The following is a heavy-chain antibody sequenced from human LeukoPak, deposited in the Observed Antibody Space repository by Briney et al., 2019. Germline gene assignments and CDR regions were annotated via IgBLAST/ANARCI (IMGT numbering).Heavy chain of an antibody. CDR1: GFTFSRYS. CDR3: ALLSAGYDILTGYPGGGY. CDR2: ISSSSSYI. J-gene: IGHJ4*02. Sequence: GGSLRLSCAASGFTFSRYSMNWVRQAPGKGLEWVSSISSSSSYIYYADSVKGRFTIPRDNAKNSLYLQMNSLRAEDTAVYYCALLSAGYDILTGYPGGGYWGQGTLVTVSS. D-gene: IGHD3-9*01. V-gene: IGHV3-21*01.